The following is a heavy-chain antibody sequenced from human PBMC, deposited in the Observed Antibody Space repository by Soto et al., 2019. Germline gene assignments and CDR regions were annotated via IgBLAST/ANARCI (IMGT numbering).Heavy chain of an antibody. Sequence: ASVKVSCKASGYTFTSYDINWVRQATGQGLEWMGWMNPNSGNTGYAQKFQGRVTMTRNTSISTAYMELSSLRSEDTAVYYCARNIVVVPAAMGVVYYYYGMDVWGQGTTVTVSS. J-gene: IGHJ6*02. CDR3: ARNIVVVPAAMGVVYYYYGMDV. CDR2: MNPNSGNT. CDR1: GYTFTSYD. D-gene: IGHD2-2*01. V-gene: IGHV1-8*01.